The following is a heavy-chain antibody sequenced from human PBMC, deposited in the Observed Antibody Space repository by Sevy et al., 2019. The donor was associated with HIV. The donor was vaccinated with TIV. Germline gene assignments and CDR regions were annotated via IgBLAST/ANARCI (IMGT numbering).Heavy chain of an antibody. Sequence: GGSLRLSCAASGYTFNNAWMSWVRQAPGKGLEWLGRIKSKTDGGSAEYASPVKGRFTISRDDSKSTQDLQMNRLRTEDTGVYYCTVATVFGATWFDPWGQGALVTVSS. D-gene: IGHD3-3*01. CDR3: TVATVFGATWFDP. CDR2: IKSKTDGGSA. J-gene: IGHJ5*02. V-gene: IGHV3-15*01. CDR1: GYTFNNAW.